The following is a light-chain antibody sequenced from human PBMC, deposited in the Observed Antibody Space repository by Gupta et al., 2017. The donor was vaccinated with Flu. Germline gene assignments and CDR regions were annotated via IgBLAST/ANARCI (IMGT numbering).Light chain of an antibody. V-gene: IGLV2-8*01. CDR1: SSDVGGYDY. J-gene: IGLJ3*02. CDR2: EVS. Sequence: SVTISCTGTSSDVGGYDYVSWYQLHPGKAPKLMIYEVSNRPSGVPDRFSGSKSGNTASLTVSGLQAEDEADYYCSSYAGSNDLLFGGGTKLTVL. CDR3: SSYAGSNDLL.